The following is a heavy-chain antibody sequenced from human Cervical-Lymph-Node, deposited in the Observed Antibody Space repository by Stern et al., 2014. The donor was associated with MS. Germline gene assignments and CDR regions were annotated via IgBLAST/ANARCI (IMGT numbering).Heavy chain of an antibody. V-gene: IGHV3-53*01. J-gene: IGHJ4*02. D-gene: IGHD1-1*01. CDR1: GFTVSRDY. Sequence: VQLVESGGGVIQPGGSLRLSCTASGFTVSRDYMKWVRQAPGKGLEWGSLITNVGSTFYTDSVKGRFSISRDDSKNAVYLHMTSLRAEDTAMYYCARDTSSPERSDWWGQGTLVTVSS. CDR3: ARDTSSPERSDW. CDR2: ITNVGST.